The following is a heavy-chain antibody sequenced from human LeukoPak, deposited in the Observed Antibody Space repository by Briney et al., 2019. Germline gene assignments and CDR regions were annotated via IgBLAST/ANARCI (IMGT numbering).Heavy chain of an antibody. CDR1: GFTFSNYW. CDR3: ARDKSAGADTGSSFYY. D-gene: IGHD3-10*01. J-gene: IGHJ4*02. Sequence: GGSLRLSCAASGFTFSNYWMTWVRQAPGKGLEWVASIKQDRSEKYYVDSVKGRFTFSRDNAKNSLYLQMDSLRAEDTAVYYCARDKSAGADTGSSFYYWGQGALVTVSS. CDR2: IKQDRSEK. V-gene: IGHV3-7*03.